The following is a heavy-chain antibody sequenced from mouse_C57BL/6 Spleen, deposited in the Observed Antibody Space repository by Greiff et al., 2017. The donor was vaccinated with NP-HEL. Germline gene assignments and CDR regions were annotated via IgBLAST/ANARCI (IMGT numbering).Heavy chain of an antibody. CDR2: IYPGDGDT. Sequence: QVQLQQSGPELVKPGASVKISCKASGYAFSSSWMNWVKQRPGKGLEWIGRIYPGDGDTNYNGKFKGKATLTADKSSSTAYMQLSSLTSEDSAVYFCARSGGSSYSYWYFDVWGTGTTVTVSS. V-gene: IGHV1-82*01. CDR1: GYAFSSSW. J-gene: IGHJ1*03. D-gene: IGHD1-1*01. CDR3: ARSGGSSYSYWYFDV.